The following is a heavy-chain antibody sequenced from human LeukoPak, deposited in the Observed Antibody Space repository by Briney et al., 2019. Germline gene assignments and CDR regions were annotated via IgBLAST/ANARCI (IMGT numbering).Heavy chain of an antibody. CDR1: GFTFSSYG. J-gene: IGHJ4*02. Sequence: GGSLRLSCAASGFTFSSYGMQWVRQAPGKGLEWVAVISYDGSNKYYADSVKGRFTISRDNSKNTLDLLMNSLRTEDTAVYYCAKDYKWGYGCYFDYWGQGTLVTVSS. CDR2: ISYDGSNK. CDR3: AKDYKWGYGCYFDY. D-gene: IGHD5-18*01. V-gene: IGHV3-30*18.